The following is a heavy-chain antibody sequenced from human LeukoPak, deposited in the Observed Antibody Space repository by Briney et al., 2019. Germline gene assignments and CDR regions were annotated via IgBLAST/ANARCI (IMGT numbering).Heavy chain of an antibody. Sequence: ASVKVSCKASGYTFTSYGISWVRQAPGQGLEWIGWISAYNGNANYAQKLQGRVTMTTDTSTSTAYMELRSLRSDDTAVYYCARADGYCSSTSCSYYYYYMDVWGKGTTVTVSS. D-gene: IGHD2-2*03. V-gene: IGHV1-18*01. CDR2: ISAYNGNA. J-gene: IGHJ6*03. CDR1: GYTFTSYG. CDR3: ARADGYCSSTSCSYYYYYMDV.